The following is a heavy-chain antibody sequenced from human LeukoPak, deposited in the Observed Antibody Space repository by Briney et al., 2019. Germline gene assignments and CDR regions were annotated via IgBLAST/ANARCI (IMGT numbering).Heavy chain of an antibody. V-gene: IGHV1-69*05. CDR3: ARGSWFWSGYQRQNYYYYYMDV. J-gene: IGHJ6*03. D-gene: IGHD3-3*01. Sequence: PVKVSCKASGGTFSSYAISWVRQAPGQGLEWMGGIIPIFGTANYAQKFQGRVTITTDESTSTAYMELSSLRSEDTAVYYCARGSWFWSGYQRQNYYYYYMDVWGKGTTVTVSS. CDR2: IIPIFGTA. CDR1: GGTFSSYA.